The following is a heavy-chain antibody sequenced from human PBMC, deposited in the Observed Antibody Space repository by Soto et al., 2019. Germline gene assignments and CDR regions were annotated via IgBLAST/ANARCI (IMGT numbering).Heavy chain of an antibody. CDR3: ARRGERGFYYYYGMDV. J-gene: IGHJ6*02. Sequence: PSETLSLTCTVSGGSISSYYWSWIRQPPGKGLEWIGYIYYSGSTNYNPPLKSRVTISVDTSKNQFSLKLSSVTAADTAVYYCARRGERGFYYYYGMDVWGQGTTVTVSS. D-gene: IGHD3-10*01. CDR2: IYYSGST. V-gene: IGHV4-59*01. CDR1: GGSISSYY.